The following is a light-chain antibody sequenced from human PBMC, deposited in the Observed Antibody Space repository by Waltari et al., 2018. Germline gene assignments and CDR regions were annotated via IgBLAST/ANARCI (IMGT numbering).Light chain of an antibody. CDR1: SSNIGAGYD. Sequence: QSVLTQPPSVSGAPGQRVTISCTGSSSNIGAGYDVHWYQQLPGTAPKLLIYGNPNRPSGVPNRFSDSKSGTSASLAITGLQAEDEADYYCQSYDSSLSGQGVFGGGTKLTVL. CDR2: GNP. J-gene: IGLJ3*02. V-gene: IGLV1-40*01. CDR3: QSYDSSLSGQGV.